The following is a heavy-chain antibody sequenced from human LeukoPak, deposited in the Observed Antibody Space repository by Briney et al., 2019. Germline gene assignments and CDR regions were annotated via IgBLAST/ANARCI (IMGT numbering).Heavy chain of an antibody. CDR1: GYTFTDYY. V-gene: IGHV7-4-1*02. CDR3: ARRGLMGAFDI. D-gene: IGHD2-8*01. CDR2: INTNTGNP. J-gene: IGHJ3*02. Sequence: ASVKVSCKASGYTFTDYYMHWVRQAPGQGLEWMGWINTNTGNPTYAQGFTGRFVFSLDTSVSTAYLQISSLKAEDTAVYYCARRGLMGAFDIWGQGTMVTVSS.